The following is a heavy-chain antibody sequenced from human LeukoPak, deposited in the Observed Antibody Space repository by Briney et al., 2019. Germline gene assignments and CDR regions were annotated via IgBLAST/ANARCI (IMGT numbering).Heavy chain of an antibody. V-gene: IGHV4-59*12. CDR2: IYYNERS. D-gene: IGHD3-9*01. Sequence: SETLSLTCSVSGDSISSYFWSWIRQPPGKGLEWIGYIYYNERSNYNPSLRSRVTISIDTSKNQFSLKLNSVTAADTAVYYCARSPQHFDRLLDGDSHYFFDSWGRGTLVTVSS. CDR1: GDSISSYF. CDR3: ARSPQHFDRLLDGDSHYFFDS. J-gene: IGHJ4*02.